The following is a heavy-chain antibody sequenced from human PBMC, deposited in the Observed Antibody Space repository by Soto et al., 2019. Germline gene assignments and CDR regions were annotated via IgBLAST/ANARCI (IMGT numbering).Heavy chain of an antibody. J-gene: IGHJ4*02. CDR2: IIPIFGTA. CDR1: GGTFGSYA. D-gene: IGHD5-12*01. Sequence: SMNVSCKASGGTFGSYAISWVRQAPGQGLEWMGGIIPIFGTANYAQKFQGRVTITAGESTSTAYMELSSLRSEDTAVYYCARDGYNYYLDYWGQGTLVTVSS. CDR3: ARDGYNYYLDY. V-gene: IGHV1-69*13.